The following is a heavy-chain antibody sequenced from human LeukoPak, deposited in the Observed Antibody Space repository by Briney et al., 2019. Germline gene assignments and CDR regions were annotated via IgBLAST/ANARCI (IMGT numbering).Heavy chain of an antibody. CDR2: ISWNSGSI. J-gene: IGHJ3*01. V-gene: IGHV3-9*01. Sequence: GGSLRLSCAASGFTFDDYAMHWVRQAPGKGLEWVSGISWNSGSIGYADSVKGRFTISRDNAKNSLYLQMNSLTTEDTAVYYCVKEGEGAFDLWGQGTMVTVSS. CDR3: VKEGEGAFDL. CDR1: GFTFDDYA.